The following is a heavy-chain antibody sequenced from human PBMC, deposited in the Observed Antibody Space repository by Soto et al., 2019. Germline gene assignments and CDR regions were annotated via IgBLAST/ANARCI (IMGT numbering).Heavy chain of an antibody. CDR3: VRERSGYSYADS. CDR1: GFTFSSYA. V-gene: IGHV3-23*01. D-gene: IGHD5-18*01. J-gene: IGHJ4*02. Sequence: EVQLLESGGGLVQPGGSLRLSCAASGFTFSSYAMSWVRQAPGKGLEWVSAISGSGANTYYADSVKGRITISRDNSKNTLYLQMNSLRAEDSAMYYCVRERSGYSYADSWGQGTLVTVSS. CDR2: ISGSGANT.